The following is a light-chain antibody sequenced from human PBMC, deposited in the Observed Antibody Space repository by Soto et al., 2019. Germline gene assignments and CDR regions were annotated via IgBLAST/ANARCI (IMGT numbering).Light chain of an antibody. V-gene: IGKV3-20*01. Sequence: VLTQSPGTLSLSPGERGTLSCRASQSLSSRHLAWYQQKPGQAPRLLFYGSFSRAAGIPDRFSGSGSGTDFTLSISRLEPDDFAVYYCQVYSFGQGTRLELK. J-gene: IGKJ2*03. CDR3: QVYS. CDR2: GSF. CDR1: QSLSSRH.